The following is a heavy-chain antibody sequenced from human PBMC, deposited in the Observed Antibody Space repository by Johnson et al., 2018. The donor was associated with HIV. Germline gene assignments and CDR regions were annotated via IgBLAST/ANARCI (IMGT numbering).Heavy chain of an antibody. J-gene: IGHJ3*02. D-gene: IGHD1-1*01. V-gene: IGHV3-74*02. Sequence: VQLVESGGGVVQPGGSLRLSCAASGFTFSSYGMHWVRQAPGKGLVWVSRINSDGSSTSYADSVQGRFTISRDNAKNTLYLQMNSLRAEDTAVYYCARADWNHGGAFDIWGQGTMVTVSS. CDR1: GFTFSSYG. CDR2: INSDGSST. CDR3: ARADWNHGGAFDI.